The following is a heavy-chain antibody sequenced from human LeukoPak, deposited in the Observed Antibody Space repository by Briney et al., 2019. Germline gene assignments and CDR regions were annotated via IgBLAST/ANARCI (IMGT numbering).Heavy chain of an antibody. Sequence: SETLSLTCTVSGASISSDYWNWIRQPPGKGLEWIGHVYHSGSTNYNPSLKSRVTISVDTSKNQFSLKLSSVTAADTAVYYCARAGNYYYSSGYYSHFDYWGQGTLVTVSS. J-gene: IGHJ4*02. CDR3: ARAGNYYYSSGYYSHFDY. CDR1: GASISSDY. CDR2: VYHSGST. D-gene: IGHD3-22*01. V-gene: IGHV4-59*01.